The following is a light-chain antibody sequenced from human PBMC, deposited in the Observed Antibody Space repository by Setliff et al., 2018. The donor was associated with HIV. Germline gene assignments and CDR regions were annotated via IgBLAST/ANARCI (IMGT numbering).Light chain of an antibody. CDR1: DSNIGAGYD. CDR2: GNN. Sequence: QSALAQPPSVSGALGQRVTISCAGSDSNIGAGYDVHWYQQLPGTAPKLLIYGNNNRPSGVPDRFSGSKSGTSASLAITGLQAEDEADYYCMSYAGDNNFVFGTGTKVTVL. J-gene: IGLJ1*01. CDR3: MSYAGDNNFV. V-gene: IGLV1-40*01.